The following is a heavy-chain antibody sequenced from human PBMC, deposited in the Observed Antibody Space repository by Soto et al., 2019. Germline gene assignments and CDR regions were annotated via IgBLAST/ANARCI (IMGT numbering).Heavy chain of an antibody. CDR1: GYTFTSYY. V-gene: IGHV1-46*01. J-gene: IGHJ6*02. D-gene: IGHD4-4*01. CDR2: INPSGGST. Sequence: ASVKVSCKASGYTFTSYYMHWVRQAPGQGLEWMGIINPSGGSTSYAQKFQGRVTMTRDTSTSTVYMELSSLRSEDTAVYYCARERGGTVTTSGYYYYYGMDVWGQGTTVTVSS. CDR3: ARERGGTVTTSGYYYYYGMDV.